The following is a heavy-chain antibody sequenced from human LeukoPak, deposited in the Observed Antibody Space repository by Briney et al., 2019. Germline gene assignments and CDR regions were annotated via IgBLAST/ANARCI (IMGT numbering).Heavy chain of an antibody. D-gene: IGHD6-13*01. CDR1: GFTFSRNL. Sequence: GGSLRLSCAASGFTFSRNLMTWVRQAPGKGLEWVANIYQDGSEKYYVDSVRGRFTISRDNAKNTLYLQMNSLRAEDTAVYFCASERPSSSWYDYWGQGTLVTVSS. CDR2: IYQDGSEK. V-gene: IGHV3-7*01. CDR3: ASERPSSSWYDY. J-gene: IGHJ4*02.